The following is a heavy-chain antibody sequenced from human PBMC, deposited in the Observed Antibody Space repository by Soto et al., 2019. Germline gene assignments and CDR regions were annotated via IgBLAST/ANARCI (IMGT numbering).Heavy chain of an antibody. Sequence: EVQLVESGGGLVQPGGSLRLSCAASGFTFSSYWMSWVRQAPGKGLEWVANIKQDGSEKYYVDSVKGRFTISRDNAKNSLYLQMYSLRAEDTAVYYCARTQTYDFWSGYPLGYFDYWGQGTLVTVSS. J-gene: IGHJ4*02. CDR3: ARTQTYDFWSGYPLGYFDY. CDR2: IKQDGSEK. CDR1: GFTFSSYW. V-gene: IGHV3-7*03. D-gene: IGHD3-3*01.